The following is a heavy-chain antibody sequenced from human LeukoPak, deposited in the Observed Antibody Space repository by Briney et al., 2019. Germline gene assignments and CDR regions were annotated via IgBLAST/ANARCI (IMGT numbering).Heavy chain of an antibody. D-gene: IGHD3-16*01. Sequence: AGSLTLSCAASGFTFSNYSMHLLRQARGEGLEWVSSISSSSSYIYYAYSVKGRITLSRDYTKNSLYMHKNTLRAGAALVYYCARGEDAFDIWGQGTMVTVSS. J-gene: IGHJ3*02. CDR1: GFTFSNYS. CDR3: ARGEDAFDI. V-gene: IGHV3-21*01. CDR2: ISSSSSYI.